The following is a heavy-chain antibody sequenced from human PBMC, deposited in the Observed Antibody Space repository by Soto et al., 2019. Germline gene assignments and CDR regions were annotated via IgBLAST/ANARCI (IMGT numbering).Heavy chain of an antibody. V-gene: IGHV2-70*11. CDR3: ARYYDILPGYGPLPFDY. J-gene: IGHJ4*02. Sequence: SGPTLVNPTQTLTLTCTFSGFSLSTSGMCVSWIRQPPGKALEWLARIDWDDDKYYSTSLKTRLTISKDTPKNQVVLTMTNMDPVDTATYYCARYYDILPGYGPLPFDYWAQGTLVPVSS. D-gene: IGHD3-9*01. CDR2: IDWDDDK. CDR1: GFSLSTSGMC.